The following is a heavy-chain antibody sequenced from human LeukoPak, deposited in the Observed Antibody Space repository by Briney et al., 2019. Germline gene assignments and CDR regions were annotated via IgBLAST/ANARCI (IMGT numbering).Heavy chain of an antibody. V-gene: IGHV3-21*01. Sequence: GGSLRLSCAASGFTFSTYSMNWVRQAPGKGLEWVSSISSGSSYIYYADSVKGRFTISRDNAKNSLYLQMNSLRAEDTAVYYCARDVYCSGGSCAGYFDYWGQGTLVTVSS. D-gene: IGHD2-15*01. CDR1: GFTFSTYS. J-gene: IGHJ4*02. CDR3: ARDVYCSGGSCAGYFDY. CDR2: ISSGSSYI.